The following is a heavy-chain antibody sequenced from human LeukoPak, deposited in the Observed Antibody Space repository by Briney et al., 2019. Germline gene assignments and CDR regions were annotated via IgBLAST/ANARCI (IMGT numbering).Heavy chain of an antibody. Sequence: SETPSLTCTVCGGSIRSYYWSWIRQPPGKGLEWIGYIDYSGSTNYNPSLKSRVTISVDTSKDQFSLNLSSVTAADTAVYYCAREQARYGDFDYWGQGTLVTVSS. CDR1: GGSIRSYY. J-gene: IGHJ4*02. CDR3: AREQARYGDFDY. D-gene: IGHD4-17*01. CDR2: IDYSGST. V-gene: IGHV4-59*01.